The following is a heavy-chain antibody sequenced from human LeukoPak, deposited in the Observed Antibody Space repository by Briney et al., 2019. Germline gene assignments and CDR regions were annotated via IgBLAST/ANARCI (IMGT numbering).Heavy chain of an antibody. J-gene: IGHJ4*02. CDR3: ARGSYHFDY. V-gene: IGHV3-23*01. Sequence: GGSLSLSCTASGFTFSSHAMGWVRQAPGKGLEWVSSITASGASTYYGDSVKGRFTISRDNSKNTLYLQMNSLRAEDTAVYYCARGSYHFDYWGQGTLVTVSS. D-gene: IGHD3-16*02. CDR1: GFTFSSHA. CDR2: ITASGAST.